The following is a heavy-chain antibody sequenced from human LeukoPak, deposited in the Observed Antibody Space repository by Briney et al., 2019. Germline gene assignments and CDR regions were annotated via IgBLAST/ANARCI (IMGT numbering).Heavy chain of an antibody. CDR1: GFTVSSNY. CDR3: AGLYYGVYSYFDY. CDR2: IYSGGST. D-gene: IGHD4-17*01. J-gene: IGHJ4*02. Sequence: GGSLRLSCAASGFTVSSNYMSWVRQAPGKGLEWVSVIYSGGSTYYADSVKGRFTISRDNSKNTLYLQMNSLRAEDTAVYYCAGLYYGVYSYFDYWGQGTLVTVSS. V-gene: IGHV3-53*01.